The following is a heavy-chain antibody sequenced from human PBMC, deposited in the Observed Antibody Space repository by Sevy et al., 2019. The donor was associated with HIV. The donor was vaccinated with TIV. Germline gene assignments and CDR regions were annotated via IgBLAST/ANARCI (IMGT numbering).Heavy chain of an antibody. CDR3: NTGDDSSGYYPYYFDY. V-gene: IGHV3-15*01. Sequence: GGSLRLSCAASGFTFSNAWMSWVRQAPGKGLEWVGRIKSKTDGGTTDYAAPVKGRFTISREDSKNTLYLQMNSLKTEDTAVYYCNTGDDSSGYYPYYFDYWGQGTLVTVSS. CDR2: IKSKTDGGTT. CDR1: GFTFSNAW. J-gene: IGHJ4*02. D-gene: IGHD3-22*01.